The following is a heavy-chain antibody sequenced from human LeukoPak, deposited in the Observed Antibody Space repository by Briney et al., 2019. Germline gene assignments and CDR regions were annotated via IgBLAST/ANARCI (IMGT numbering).Heavy chain of an antibody. CDR2: ISSGGSTT. CDR3: ARHPRGRYSYGDY. J-gene: IGHJ4*02. CDR1: GFAFSSYE. Sequence: PGGSLRLSSAASGFAFSSYEINWVRQAPGKGLEWVSFISSGGSTTYYADSVKGRFTISRDNAKNSLYLQMNSLRAEDTAVYYCARHPRGRYSYGDYWGQGTLVTVSS. D-gene: IGHD5-18*01. V-gene: IGHV3-48*03.